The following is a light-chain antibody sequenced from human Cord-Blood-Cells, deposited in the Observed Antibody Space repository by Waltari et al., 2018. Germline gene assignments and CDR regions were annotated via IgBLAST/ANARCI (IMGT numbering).Light chain of an antibody. Sequence: IQMTQSPSSLSASVGDRVTITCRASPSISSYLNCYQQKPGKATKLLIYAASSLQSGVPSRFSGSGSGTDFTLTISSLQPEDFATYYCQQSYSTPLFGGGTKVESK. CDR2: AAS. CDR1: PSISSY. J-gene: IGKJ4*01. CDR3: QQSYSTPL. V-gene: IGKV1-39*01.